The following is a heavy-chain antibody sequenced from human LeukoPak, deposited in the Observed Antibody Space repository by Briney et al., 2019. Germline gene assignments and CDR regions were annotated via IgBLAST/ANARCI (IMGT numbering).Heavy chain of an antibody. CDR1: GFTFSSYS. Sequence: GGSLRLSCAASGFTFSSYSMNWVRQAPGKGLEWVSYISSSSSTIYYADSVKGRFTISRDNAKNSLYLQMNSLRAEDTAVYYCAKNNGFGEYWGQGTLVTVSS. D-gene: IGHD2/OR15-2a*01. J-gene: IGHJ4*02. CDR2: ISSSSSTI. CDR3: AKNNGFGEY. V-gene: IGHV3-48*04.